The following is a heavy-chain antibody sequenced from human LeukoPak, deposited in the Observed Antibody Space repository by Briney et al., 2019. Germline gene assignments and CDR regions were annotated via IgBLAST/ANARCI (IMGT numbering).Heavy chain of an antibody. CDR3: ARDMSAIVGSRTFDY. Sequence: PGGSLRLSCAAFGFTFSSYAMHWVRQAPGKGLEWVAVISYDGSNKYYADSVKGRFTISRDNSKNTLYLQMNSLRAEDTAVYYCARDMSAIVGSRTFDYWGQGTLVTVSS. CDR2: ISYDGSNK. CDR1: GFTFSSYA. D-gene: IGHD2-21*01. V-gene: IGHV3-30-3*01. J-gene: IGHJ4*02.